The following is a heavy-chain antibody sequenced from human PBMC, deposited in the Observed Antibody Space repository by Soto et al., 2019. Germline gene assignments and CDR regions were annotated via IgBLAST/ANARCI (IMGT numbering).Heavy chain of an antibody. CDR3: AKDIGPFYSSSSSRAYYYYMDV. J-gene: IGHJ6*03. Sequence: PGGSLGLSCAASGFSFDDYAMHWVRQAPGKGLEWVSGISWNSGSIGYADSVKGRFTISRDNAKNSLYLQMNSLRAEDTALYYCAKDIGPFYSSSSSRAYYYYMDVWGKGTTVSVSS. CDR2: ISWNSGSI. CDR1: GFSFDDYA. V-gene: IGHV3-9*01. D-gene: IGHD6-6*01.